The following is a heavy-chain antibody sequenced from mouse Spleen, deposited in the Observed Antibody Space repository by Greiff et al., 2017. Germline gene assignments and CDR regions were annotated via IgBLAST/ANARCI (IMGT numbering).Heavy chain of an antibody. CDR2: IDPSDSET. D-gene: IGHD2-3*01. CDR3: ARRGGYFRYFDV. Sequence: QVQLQQPGAELVRPGSSVKLSCKASGYTFTSYWMHWVKPRPIQGLEWIGNIDPSDSETHYNQKFKDKATLTVDKSSSTAYMQLSSLTSEDSAVYYCARRGGYFRYFDVWGAGTTVTVSS. J-gene: IGHJ1*01. CDR1: GYTFTSYW. V-gene: IGHV1-52*01.